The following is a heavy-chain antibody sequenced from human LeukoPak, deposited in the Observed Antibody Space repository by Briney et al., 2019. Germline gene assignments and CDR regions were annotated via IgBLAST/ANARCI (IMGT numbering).Heavy chain of an antibody. CDR3: AKGTRLLEWLLSTYYFVY. CDR1: GFTFSSYA. V-gene: IGHV3-23*01. Sequence: PGGSLRLSCAASGFTFSSYAMSWVRQAPGKGLGWVSAISGSGGSTYYADSVKGRFTISRDNSKNTLYLQMNSLRAEDTAVYYCAKGTRLLEWLLSTYYFVYWGQGTLVTVSS. D-gene: IGHD3-3*01. J-gene: IGHJ4*02. CDR2: ISGSGGST.